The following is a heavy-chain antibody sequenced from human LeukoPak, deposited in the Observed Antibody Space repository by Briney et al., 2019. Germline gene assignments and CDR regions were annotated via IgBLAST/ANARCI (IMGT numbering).Heavy chain of an antibody. CDR3: ARESPTYCSSTSCAIDY. Sequence: PSETLSLTCTVSGGSISGRSYYWGWIRQPPGKGLEWIGSTYYSGSTYYNPSLKSRVTISVDTSKNQFSLKLSSVTAADTAVYYCARESPTYCSSTSCAIDYWGQGTLVTVSS. D-gene: IGHD2-2*01. V-gene: IGHV4-39*02. CDR1: GGSISGRSYY. CDR2: TYYSGST. J-gene: IGHJ4*02.